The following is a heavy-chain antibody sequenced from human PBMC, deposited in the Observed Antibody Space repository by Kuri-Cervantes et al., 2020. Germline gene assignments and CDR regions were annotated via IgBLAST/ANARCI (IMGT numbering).Heavy chain of an antibody. Sequence: ASVKVSCKASGYTFSRYDINWVRQATGQGLEWMGWMNPNSGNTGYAQKFQGRVTMTRSTSISTAYMELSSLRSEDTAVYYCARDSGIAAAGTVWFDPWGQGTLVTVSS. D-gene: IGHD6-13*01. CDR3: ARDSGIAAAGTVWFDP. CDR1: GYTFSRYD. J-gene: IGHJ5*02. CDR2: MNPNSGNT. V-gene: IGHV1-8*01.